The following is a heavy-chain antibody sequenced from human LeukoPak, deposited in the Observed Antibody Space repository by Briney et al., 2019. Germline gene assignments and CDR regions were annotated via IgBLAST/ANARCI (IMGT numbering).Heavy chain of an antibody. CDR1: GFTFSSYA. V-gene: IGHV3-23*01. CDR3: AKTGTGYSSSWYYFDY. CDR2: ISGSGGST. J-gene: IGHJ4*02. Sequence: GGSLRLSCAASGFTFSSYAMSWVRRAPGKGLEWVSAISGSGGSTYYADSVKGRFTISRDNSKNTLYLQMNSLRAEDTAVYYCAKTGTGYSSSWYYFDYWGQGTLVTVSS. D-gene: IGHD6-13*01.